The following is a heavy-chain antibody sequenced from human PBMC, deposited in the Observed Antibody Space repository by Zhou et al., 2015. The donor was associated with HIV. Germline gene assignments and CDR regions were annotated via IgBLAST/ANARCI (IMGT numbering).Heavy chain of an antibody. CDR3: TRGRWEVPDAY. Sequence: QVQLVQSGAEVKKPGSSVKVSCKASGGTFGSYAINWVRQAPGRGLEWVGGIIPLFGTTTYTQKLPGRVVISADESTGTVYMELSSLRSEDTAMYYCTRGRWEVPDAYWGQGTLVTVSP. D-gene: IGHD1-26*01. CDR2: IIPLFGTT. CDR1: GGTFGSYA. V-gene: IGHV1-69*01. J-gene: IGHJ4*02.